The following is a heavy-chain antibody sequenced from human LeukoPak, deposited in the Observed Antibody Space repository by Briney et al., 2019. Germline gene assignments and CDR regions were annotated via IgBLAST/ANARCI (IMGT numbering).Heavy chain of an antibody. CDR1: GFPLSSYS. D-gene: IGHD1-1*01. CDR3: VRVKGTYFDY. CDR2: ISSSSSNI. V-gene: IGHV3-48*01. J-gene: IGHJ4*02. Sequence: GGSLRLSCTASGFPLSSYSINWVREAPGKGLEWISYISSSSSNIYYLDSVQGRLTVSRDNERNSLFLQIDSPRAEDTAVYYCVRVKGTYFDYWGQGSLVTVSS.